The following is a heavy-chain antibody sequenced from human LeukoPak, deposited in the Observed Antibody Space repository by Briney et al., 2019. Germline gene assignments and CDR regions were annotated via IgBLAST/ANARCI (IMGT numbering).Heavy chain of an antibody. J-gene: IGHJ4*02. CDR3: ARLVSIHWYYFDY. D-gene: IGHD3-3*02. CDR1: GGSFSGYY. Sequence: PSETLSLTCAVYGGSFSGYYWSWIRQPPGKGLEWIGYIYYSGSTNYNPSLKSRVTISVDTSRNQFSLKLSSVTAADTAVYYCARLVSIHWYYFDYWGQGTLVTVSS. CDR2: IYYSGST. V-gene: IGHV4-59*01.